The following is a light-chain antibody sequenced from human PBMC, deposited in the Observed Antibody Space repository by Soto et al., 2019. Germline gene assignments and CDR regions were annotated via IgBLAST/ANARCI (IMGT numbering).Light chain of an antibody. CDR2: SAS. CDR1: QYISSD. Sequence: IEMTQSPGSLSSSVGDRVTITCRASQYISSDLSWYQQRPGQAPKVFIYSASSLQSGVPSRFSGSGSGTDFTLTISSLQPEDCATYYCLQDYNYPWTFGQGTMVDIK. J-gene: IGKJ1*01. V-gene: IGKV1-6*01. CDR3: LQDYNYPWT.